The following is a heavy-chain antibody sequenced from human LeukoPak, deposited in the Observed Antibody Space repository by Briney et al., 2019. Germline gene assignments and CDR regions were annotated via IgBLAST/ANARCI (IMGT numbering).Heavy chain of an antibody. J-gene: IGHJ4*02. V-gene: IGHV4-34*01. CDR1: GGSFSGYY. D-gene: IGHD2-2*02. CDR2: VNHSGST. Sequence: SETLSLTCAVYGGSFSGYYWSWIRQPPGKGLEWIGEVNHSGSTNYNPSLKSRVTISVDTSKNQFSLKLSSVTAADTAVYYCARGRRGIVGYCSSTSCYTNRRYEFDHWGQGTLVTVSS. CDR3: ARGRRGIVGYCSSTSCYTNRRYEFDH.